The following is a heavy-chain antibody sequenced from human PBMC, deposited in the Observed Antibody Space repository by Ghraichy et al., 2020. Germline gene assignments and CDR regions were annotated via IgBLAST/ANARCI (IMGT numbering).Heavy chain of an antibody. CDR3: ARGGLYYDKAGYYQGDFFDSCSQGTLVTVSSGEYPKRLFYYDSAGYYQGDLFDS. D-gene: IGHD3-22*01. V-gene: IGHV3-21*06. CDR1: GFNFSTYS. Sequence: GGSLRLSCAASGFNFSTYSMNWVRQAPGKGLEWVSSISRGSLLDYTDSVKGRFFISRDNAKTSLYLQMNNLKVEDTAIYYCARGGLYYDKAGYYQGDFFDSCSQGTLVTVSSGEYPKRLFYYDSAGYYQGDLFDSWSQGTLVTVSS. J-gene: IGHJ5*01. CDR2: ISRGSLL.